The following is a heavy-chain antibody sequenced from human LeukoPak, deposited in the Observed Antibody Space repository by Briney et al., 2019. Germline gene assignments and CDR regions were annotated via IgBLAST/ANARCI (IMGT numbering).Heavy chain of an antibody. D-gene: IGHD3-10*01. CDR2: ISSSSSYI. CDR1: GFTFSSYS. J-gene: IGHJ5*02. V-gene: IGHV3-21*01. Sequence: PGGSLSLSCAASGFTFSSYSMNWVRQAPGKGLEWVSSISSSSSYIYYADPVKGRFTISRDNAKNSLYLQMNSLRAEDTAVYYCAREGLYYGSGSYNYPFDPWGQGTLVTVSS. CDR3: AREGLYYGSGSYNYPFDP.